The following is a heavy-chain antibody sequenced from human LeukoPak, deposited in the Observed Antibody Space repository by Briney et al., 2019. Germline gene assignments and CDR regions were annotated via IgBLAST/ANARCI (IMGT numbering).Heavy chain of an antibody. J-gene: IGHJ4*02. V-gene: IGHV3-23*01. CDR1: GFTFSTCA. CDR3: ARERYFDY. Sequence: GGSLRLSCAASGFTFSTCAMSWVRQAPGKGLEWVSTISGGGRSTDYADSVKGLFTISRDNSKNTLYLQMNSLRAEDTAVYYCARERYFDYWGQGTLVSVSS. CDR2: ISGGGRST.